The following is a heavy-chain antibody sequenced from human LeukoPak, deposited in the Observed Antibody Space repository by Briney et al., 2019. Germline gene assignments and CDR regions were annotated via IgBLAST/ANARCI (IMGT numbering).Heavy chain of an antibody. Sequence: ASVKVSCKASGYTFTSYVISWVRQAPVQGLEWMGWISAYNGNTNYAQKLQGRVTMTTDTSTSTAYMELRSLRSDDTAVYYCAREEGGYCTNGVCPNYYYYYMDVWGKGTTVTVSS. J-gene: IGHJ6*03. CDR3: AREEGGYCTNGVCPNYYYYYMDV. CDR2: ISAYNGNT. D-gene: IGHD2-8*01. V-gene: IGHV1-18*01. CDR1: GYTFTSYV.